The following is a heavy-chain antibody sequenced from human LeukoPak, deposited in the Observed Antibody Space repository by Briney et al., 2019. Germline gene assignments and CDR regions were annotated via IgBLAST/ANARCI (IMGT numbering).Heavy chain of an antibody. V-gene: IGHV3-48*01. CDR3: AREYYYSYYGMDV. CDR1: GFTFDDYT. CDR2: ISSTSSAI. Sequence: PGGSLRLSCAASGFTFDDYTMNWVRQAPGKGLEWVSYISSTSSAIYYADSVKGRFTISRDNAKNSLYLQMNSLRAEDTAVYYCAREYYYSYYGMDVWGQGTTVTVSS. J-gene: IGHJ6*02.